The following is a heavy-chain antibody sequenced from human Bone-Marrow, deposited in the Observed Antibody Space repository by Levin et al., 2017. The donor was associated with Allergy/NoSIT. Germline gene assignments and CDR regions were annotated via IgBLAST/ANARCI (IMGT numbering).Heavy chain of an antibody. V-gene: IGHV4-59*01. J-gene: IGHJ2*01. CDR2: IYSSGST. Sequence: SETLSLTCTVSGGSISGYYWSWIRQPPGKGLEWIGCIYSSGSTNHNPSLKSRVTISVDTSKNQFSLKLNSVTAADTAMYYCARGAGYSGSWYWYFDLWGRGTLVTVSS. CDR1: GGSISGYY. D-gene: IGHD6-13*01. CDR3: ARGAGYSGSWYWYFDL.